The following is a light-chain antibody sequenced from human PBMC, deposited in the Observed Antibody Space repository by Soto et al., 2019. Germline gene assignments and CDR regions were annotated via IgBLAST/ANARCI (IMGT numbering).Light chain of an antibody. J-gene: IGLJ1*01. CDR2: QVT. CDR1: SSDIGGYYY. V-gene: IGLV2-14*01. Sequence: QSALTQPASVSGSLGQSITISCTGTSSDIGGYYYVSWYQHHPGKAPKLLIYQVTNRPSRVSNRFSGSKSGNTASLTISGLQADDEADYYCTSYSSSDIFYVFGTGTKVTVL. CDR3: TSYSSSDIFYV.